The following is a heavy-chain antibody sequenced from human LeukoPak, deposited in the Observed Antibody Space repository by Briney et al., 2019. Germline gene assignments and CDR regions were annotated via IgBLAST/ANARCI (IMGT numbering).Heavy chain of an antibody. V-gene: IGHV1-18*01. CDR3: ARDSVTYCGGDCYYAPGFDY. Sequence: ASVKVSCKASGYTFTSYGISWVRQAPGQGLEWMGWISAYNGNTNYAQKLQGRVTMTTDTSTSTAYMELRSLRSDDTAVYYCARDSVTYCGGDCYYAPGFDYWGQGTLVTVSS. CDR2: ISAYNGNT. CDR1: GYTFTSYG. J-gene: IGHJ4*02. D-gene: IGHD2-21*02.